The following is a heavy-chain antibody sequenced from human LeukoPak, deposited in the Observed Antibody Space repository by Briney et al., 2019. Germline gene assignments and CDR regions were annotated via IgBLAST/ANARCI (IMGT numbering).Heavy chain of an antibody. D-gene: IGHD1-26*01. Sequence: GGSLRLSCVGSGFSFRCFAIHWVRQAPGKGLEYVSVINTDGRITYYADSVKGRFTISRDNSKNTVYLQMGSLRGDDMAVYYCTRDGGSFCDFDYWGQGALVTVSS. CDR3: TRDGGSFCDFDY. V-gene: IGHV3-64*02. CDR1: GFSFRCFA. J-gene: IGHJ4*02. CDR2: INTDGRIT.